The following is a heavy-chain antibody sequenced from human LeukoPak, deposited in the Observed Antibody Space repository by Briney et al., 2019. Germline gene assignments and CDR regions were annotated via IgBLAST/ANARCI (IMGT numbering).Heavy chain of an antibody. D-gene: IGHD2-21*01. CDR2: IYYSGST. CDR1: GGSISSYY. V-gene: IGHV4-59*01. CDR3: ARSDWVHWYFDL. Sequence: SGTLSLTCTVSGGSISSYYWSWIRQPPGKGLEWIGYIYYSGSTNYNPSLKSRVTISVDTSKNQFSLKLSSVTAADTAVYYCARSDWVHWYFDLWGRGTLVTVSS. J-gene: IGHJ2*01.